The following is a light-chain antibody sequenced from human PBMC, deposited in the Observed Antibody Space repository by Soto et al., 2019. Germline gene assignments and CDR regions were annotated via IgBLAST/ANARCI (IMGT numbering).Light chain of an antibody. CDR1: SSDVGAYKY. V-gene: IGLV2-8*01. Sequence: QSALTQPPSASGSPGQSVTIAWTGTSSDVGAYKYVSWYQQYPGKAPKLMIYEVSKRPSGVPDRFSGSKSGNTASLTVSGLQAEDEADYYCTSYAGSNIWVFGGGTKLTVL. CDR3: TSYAGSNIWV. J-gene: IGLJ3*02. CDR2: EVS.